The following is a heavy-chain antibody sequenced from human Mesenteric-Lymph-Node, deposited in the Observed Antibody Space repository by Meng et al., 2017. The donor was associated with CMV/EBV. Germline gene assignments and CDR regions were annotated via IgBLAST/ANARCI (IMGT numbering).Heavy chain of an antibody. J-gene: IGHJ6*02. CDR1: GYTFIRYD. Sequence: ASVKVSCKASGYTFIRYDINWVRQTTGQGLEWMGWMNPNSGNTGYAQKFQGRVTITRNTFISTAYMELSSLRSEDTAMYYCARRTYDGSIYYYYGMDVWGQGTTVTVSS. CDR2: MNPNSGNT. CDR3: ARRTYDGSIYYYYGMDV. V-gene: IGHV1-8*03. D-gene: IGHD2-15*01.